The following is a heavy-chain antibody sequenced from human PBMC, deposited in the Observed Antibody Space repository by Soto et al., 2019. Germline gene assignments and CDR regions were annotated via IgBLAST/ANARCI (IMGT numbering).Heavy chain of an antibody. D-gene: IGHD3-22*01. V-gene: IGHV5-10-1*01. CDR2: IDPSDSYT. J-gene: IGHJ6*02. CDR1: GYNFISYW. CDR3: ARPYSSGEDTDV. Sequence: EESLKISCKGSGYNFISYWISWVRQMPGKGLEWMGRIDPSDSYTNYSPSFQGHVTISADKSISTAYLQWSSLKASDTAMYYCARPYSSGEDTDVWGQGTTVTVSS.